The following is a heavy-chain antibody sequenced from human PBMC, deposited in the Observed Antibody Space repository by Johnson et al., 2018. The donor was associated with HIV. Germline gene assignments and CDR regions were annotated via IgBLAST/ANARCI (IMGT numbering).Heavy chain of an antibody. D-gene: IGHD6-13*01. V-gene: IGHV3-20*04. CDR1: GSTFDDYG. CDR3: ARDESGSSGAFDI. J-gene: IGHJ3*02. Sequence: VQLVESGGGVVRPGGSLRLSCAASGSTFDDYGISWDRQAPGKGLEWVSGLNWKGGIPGYADSVKGRFTISRDKARNSLFLQKNSLRAEDTALYYCARDESGSSGAFDIWGQGTVVTVSS. CDR2: LNWKGGIP.